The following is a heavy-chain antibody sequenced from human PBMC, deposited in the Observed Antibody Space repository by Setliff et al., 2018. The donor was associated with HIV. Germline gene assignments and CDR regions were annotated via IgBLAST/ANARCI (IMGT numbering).Heavy chain of an antibody. J-gene: IGHJ4*02. Sequence: SETLSLTCTVSGGSISSSSYYWGWIRQPPGKRLEWIGSIYYSGRTYYNPSLKSRVTISVDTPKNQFSLKLSSVTAADTAVYYCARHDGGGWYVRVLATSFDYWGQGTLVTVSS. V-gene: IGHV4-39*01. D-gene: IGHD6-19*01. CDR2: IYYSGRT. CDR1: GGSISSSSYY. CDR3: ARHDGGGWYVRVLATSFDY.